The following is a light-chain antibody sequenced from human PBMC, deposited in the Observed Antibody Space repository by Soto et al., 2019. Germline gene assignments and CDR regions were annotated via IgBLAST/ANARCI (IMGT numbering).Light chain of an antibody. CDR1: QSVLHTSYNKNY. V-gene: IGKV4-1*01. CDR2: WAS. CDR3: QQSYSSPLT. Sequence: DIVMTQSPDSLAVSLGEAATINCKSSQSVLHTSYNKNYLAWYQQKPGHPPKVLIYWASTRESAVPDRSSGSGSGTDFTLTISALQAEDVAVDYCQQSYSSPLTFGGGTKVEIK. J-gene: IGKJ4*01.